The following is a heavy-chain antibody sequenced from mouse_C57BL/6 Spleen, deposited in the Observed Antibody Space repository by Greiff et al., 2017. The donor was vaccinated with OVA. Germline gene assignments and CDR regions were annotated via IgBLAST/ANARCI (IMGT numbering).Heavy chain of an antibody. D-gene: IGHD1-1*01. V-gene: IGHV1-69*01. J-gene: IGHJ2*01. CDR3: ARGGNENGFDY. CDR1: GYTFTSYW. Sequence: QVQLKQPGAELVMPGASVKLSCKASGYTFTSYWMHWVKQRPGQGLEWIGEIDPSDSYTNYNQKFKGKSTLTVDKSSSTAYMQLSSLTSEDSAVYYCARGGNENGFDYWGQGTTLTVSS. CDR2: IDPSDSYT.